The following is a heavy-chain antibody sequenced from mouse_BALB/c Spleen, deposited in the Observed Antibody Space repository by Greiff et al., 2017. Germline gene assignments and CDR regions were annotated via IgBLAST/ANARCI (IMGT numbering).Heavy chain of an antibody. CDR3: ARDSGFYGIILDY. J-gene: IGHJ2*01. V-gene: IGHV5-6-3*01. CDR1: GFTFSSYG. CDR2: INSNGGST. Sequence: EVKLVESGGGLVQPGGSLKLSCAASGFTFSSYGMSWVRQTPDKRLELVATINSNGGSTYYPDSVKGRFTISRDNAKNTLYLQMSSLKSEDTAMYYCARDSGFYGIILDYWGQGTTLTVSS. D-gene: IGHD1-1*01.